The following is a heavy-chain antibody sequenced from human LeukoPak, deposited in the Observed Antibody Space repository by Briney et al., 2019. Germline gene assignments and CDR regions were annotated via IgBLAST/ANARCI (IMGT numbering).Heavy chain of an antibody. D-gene: IGHD6-19*01. CDR2: ISYDGSNK. CDR1: GFTFSDYN. CDR3: AKVRWDNSGWYYPDN. J-gene: IGHJ4*02. V-gene: IGHV3-30*18. Sequence: GGSLRLSCAASGFTFSDYNMHWVRQAPGKGLEWVAVISYDGSNKYYADSVKGRFTISRDNSKNTLYLQMNSLTAEDTAVYYCAKVRWDNSGWYYPDNWGQGTLVTVSS.